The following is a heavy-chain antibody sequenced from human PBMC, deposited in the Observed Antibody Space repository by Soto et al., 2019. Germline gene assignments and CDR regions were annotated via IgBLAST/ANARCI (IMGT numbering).Heavy chain of an antibody. CDR2: ISTTGNT. Sequence: PSETLSLTCTVSGAAITSFSWRWIRQSAGKRLEWIGRISTTGNTYYNPSLESRVSLSLDTSMNQFSLTVTSVTAADTAVYYCARESGENWTYEAYWGQGTLVTVSS. J-gene: IGHJ4*02. D-gene: IGHD1-7*01. CDR1: GAAITSFS. V-gene: IGHV4-4*07. CDR3: ARESGENWTYEAY.